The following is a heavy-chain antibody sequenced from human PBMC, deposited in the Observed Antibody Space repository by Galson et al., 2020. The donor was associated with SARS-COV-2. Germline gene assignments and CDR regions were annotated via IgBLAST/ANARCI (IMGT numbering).Heavy chain of an antibody. CDR3: ARRGEKVAWGY. D-gene: IGHD1-26*01. V-gene: IGHV4-39*01. CDR1: CRSISTRCYY. Sequence: SETLSLTCTVSCRSISTRCYYWGWLRQPPGGGLEWLGSSIYTGGTSYNPSLTSQVTISVDTSKKEFSLKLSSVTAGDTAVYYCARRGEKVAWGYWGQGTLVTVSS. CDR2: SIYTGGT. J-gene: IGHJ4*02.